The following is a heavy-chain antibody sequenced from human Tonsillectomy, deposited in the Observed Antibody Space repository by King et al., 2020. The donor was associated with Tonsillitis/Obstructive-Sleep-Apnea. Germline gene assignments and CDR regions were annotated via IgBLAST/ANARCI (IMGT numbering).Heavy chain of an antibody. CDR1: GGSINSSDW. J-gene: IGHJ5*02. Sequence: QLQESGPGLVKPSGTLSLTCAVSGGSINSSDWWSWVRQPPGKGLEWIGEIYHDGSTNYNPSLQSRVTISVDKSKNHFSLKLTSVTAADTAVYFCTRGNITPRDWCDPWGQGTLVTVAS. CDR2: IYHDGST. V-gene: IGHV4-4*02. CDR3: TRGNITPRDWCDP. D-gene: IGHD1-14*01.